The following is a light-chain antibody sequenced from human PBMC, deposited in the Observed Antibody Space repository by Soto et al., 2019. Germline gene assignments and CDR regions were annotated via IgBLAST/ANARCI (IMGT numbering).Light chain of an antibody. J-gene: IGKJ2*01. Sequence: EIVLTQSPATLSLSPGERVTLSCRASQSVSSSLAWYQQKPGQPPRLLIYDASNRATGIPARFSGSGSGTDFTLTISSLEPEDFAVYYCQQRSNWPPRYTFGQGTKLEIK. CDR2: DAS. V-gene: IGKV3-11*01. CDR1: QSVSSS. CDR3: QQRSNWPPRYT.